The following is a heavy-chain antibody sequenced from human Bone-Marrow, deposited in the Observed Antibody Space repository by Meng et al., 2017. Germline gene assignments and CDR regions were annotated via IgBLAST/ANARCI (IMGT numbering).Heavy chain of an antibody. Sequence: GESLKISCAASGFTFSSYAMHWVRQAPGKGLEWVANIKQDGSEKYYVDSVKGRFTISRDNAKNSLYLQMSSLRVEDTAVYYCAPHRGWEFPYYYFGMDVWGQGTTVTVSS. CDR1: GFTFSSYA. J-gene: IGHJ6*02. CDR3: APHRGWEFPYYYFGMDV. V-gene: IGHV3-7*01. D-gene: IGHD3-10*01. CDR2: IKQDGSEK.